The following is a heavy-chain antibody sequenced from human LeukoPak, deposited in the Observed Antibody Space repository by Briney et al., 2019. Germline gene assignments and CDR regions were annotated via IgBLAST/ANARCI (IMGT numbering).Heavy chain of an antibody. D-gene: IGHD5-18*01. CDR1: GGSISSSSYY. Sequence: PSETLSLTCSVSGGSISSSSYYWGWIHQPPGKGLEWIGNIYYSGSTYYNPSLKSRVIISVDTSKNQFSLKLSSVTAADTAVYYCARTGDTAMDAFDYWGQGTLVTVSS. CDR2: IYYSGST. J-gene: IGHJ4*02. V-gene: IGHV4-39*01. CDR3: ARTGDTAMDAFDY.